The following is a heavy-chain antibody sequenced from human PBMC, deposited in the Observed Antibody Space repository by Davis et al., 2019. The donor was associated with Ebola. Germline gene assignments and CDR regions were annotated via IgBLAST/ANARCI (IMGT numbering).Heavy chain of an antibody. CDR2: ISYDGSNK. CDR1: GFTFSSYA. D-gene: IGHD3-16*02. V-gene: IGHV3-30-3*01. Sequence: PGGSLRLSCAASGFTFSSYAMHWVRQAPGKGLEWVAVISYDGSNKYYADSVKGRFTISRDNSKNTLYLQMNSLRAEDTAVYYCARALRRLGELSLLGYWGQGTLVTVSS. CDR3: ARALRRLGELSLLGY. J-gene: IGHJ4*02.